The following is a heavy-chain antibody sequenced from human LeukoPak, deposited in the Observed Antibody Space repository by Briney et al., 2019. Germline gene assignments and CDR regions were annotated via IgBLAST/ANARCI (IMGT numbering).Heavy chain of an antibody. CDR2: INSDGRNT. V-gene: IGHV3-74*01. CDR3: ARPRSYEAFDI. CDR1: GFTFSSYW. J-gene: IGHJ3*02. D-gene: IGHD6-6*01. Sequence: SGGSLRLSCAASGFTFSSYWMHWVRQAPGKGLVWVSRINSDGRNTNYADSVKGRFTISRDNAKNTLFLQTNSLRAEDTAVYYCARPRSYEAFDIWGQGTMVTVSS.